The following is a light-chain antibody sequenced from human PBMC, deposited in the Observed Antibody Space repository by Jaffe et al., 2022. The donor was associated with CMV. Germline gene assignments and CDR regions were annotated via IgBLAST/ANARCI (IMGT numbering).Light chain of an antibody. V-gene: IGLV2-14*03. Sequence: QSALTQPASVSGSPGQSITISCTGTSSDVGAYNYVSWYQKHPGKAPKVMIYDVTNRPSGVSSRFSGSKSGNAASLTISGLQAEDEAEYYCSSYTTSTTLVFGGGTKLTVL. J-gene: IGLJ3*02. CDR2: DVT. CDR3: SSYTTSTTLV. CDR1: SSDVGAYNY.